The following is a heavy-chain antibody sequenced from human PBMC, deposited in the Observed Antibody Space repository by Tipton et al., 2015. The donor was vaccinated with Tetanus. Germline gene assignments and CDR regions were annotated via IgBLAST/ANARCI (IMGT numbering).Heavy chain of an antibody. V-gene: IGHV4-39*01. Sequence: TLSLTCNVSGASMSSSSYYLDWIRQPPGKGLEWIGSIYYSGSSYYNPSLESRVTISLDTSKNRFSLKLTSVTAADAAVYYCARPSTTVTPRAFDVWGQGTMVTVSS. CDR2: IYYSGSS. CDR3: ARPSTTVTPRAFDV. J-gene: IGHJ3*01. CDR1: GASMSSSSYY. D-gene: IGHD4-17*01.